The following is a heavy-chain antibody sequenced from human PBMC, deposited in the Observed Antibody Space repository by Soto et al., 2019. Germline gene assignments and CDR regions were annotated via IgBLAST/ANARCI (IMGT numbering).Heavy chain of an antibody. CDR2: INPADGTT. V-gene: IGHV1-46*01. CDR3: ASDRPHAWLDP. Sequence: QVQLVQSGADVKEPGASVKVSCKASGYTFSDHYVQWVRQAPGQGLEWVAMINPADGTTRYAQMFQGRVTRTRDTSTNTVYMGMSSLRSEDTAFYYCASDRPHAWLDPWGQGTLVTVS. J-gene: IGHJ5*02. CDR1: GYTFSDHY.